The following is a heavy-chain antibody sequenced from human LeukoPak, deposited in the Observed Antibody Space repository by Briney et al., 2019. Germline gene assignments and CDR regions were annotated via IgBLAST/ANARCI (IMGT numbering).Heavy chain of an antibody. Sequence: GGSLRLSCAVSGITLSNYGMSWVRQAPGKGLEWVAGISDRGSRTNYADSVKGRFTISRDISKNTLCLQMNSLRAEDTARYYCAKASTRDTGYYFDSWGQGTLVTVSS. CDR1: GITLSNYG. D-gene: IGHD3-9*01. J-gene: IGHJ4*02. V-gene: IGHV3-23*01. CDR3: AKASTRDTGYYFDS. CDR2: ISDRGSRT.